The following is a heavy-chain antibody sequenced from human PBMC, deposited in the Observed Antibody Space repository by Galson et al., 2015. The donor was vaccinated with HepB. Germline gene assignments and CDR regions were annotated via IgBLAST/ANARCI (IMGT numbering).Heavy chain of an antibody. CDR1: GFTFSDYA. V-gene: IGHV3-23*01. J-gene: IGHJ4*02. D-gene: IGHD6-19*01. Sequence: SLRLSCAASGFTFSDYAMSWVRQAPGKGLEWVSSIGGNGFATFFADSVKGRLTISRDNSQNTLYLQMNSLRAEDTAIYYCAKGGLAVRRFDCWGQGTLVIVSS. CDR3: AKGGLAVRRFDC. CDR2: IGGNGFAT.